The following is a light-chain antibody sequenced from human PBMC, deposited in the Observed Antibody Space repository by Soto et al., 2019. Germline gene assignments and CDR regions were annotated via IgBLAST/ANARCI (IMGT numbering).Light chain of an antibody. CDR1: QNINSW. CDR3: QQYEIYPIT. Sequence: DIQMTQSPSTLSASVGDRVTITCRASQNINSWLAWYQQKPGKAPKLLIYKASSLESGVPSRFSGSGSGTEFTLTISSLQPDDFAAYYCQQYEIYPITFGQGTRLEI. V-gene: IGKV1-5*03. J-gene: IGKJ5*01. CDR2: KAS.